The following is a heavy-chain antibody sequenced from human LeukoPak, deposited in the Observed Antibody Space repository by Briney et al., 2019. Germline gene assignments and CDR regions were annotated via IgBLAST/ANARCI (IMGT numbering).Heavy chain of an antibody. Sequence: ASVKVSCKASGYTFTGYYMHWVRQAPGQGLGWMGWINPNSGGTNYAQKFQGRVTMTRDTSISTAYMELSRLRSDDTAVYYCARETPLIRVTTLGRRFIIDYWGQGTLVTVSS. CDR3: ARETPLIRVTTLGRRFIIDY. J-gene: IGHJ4*02. V-gene: IGHV1-2*02. CDR2: INPNSGGT. D-gene: IGHD4-17*01. CDR1: GYTFTGYY.